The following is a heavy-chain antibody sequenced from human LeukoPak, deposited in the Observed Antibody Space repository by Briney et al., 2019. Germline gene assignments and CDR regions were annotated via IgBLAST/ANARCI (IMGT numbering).Heavy chain of an antibody. V-gene: IGHV1-69*01. D-gene: IGHD5-12*01. CDR2: IIPIFGTA. J-gene: IGHJ6*02. Sequence: ASVKVSCKASGGTFSSYAISWVRQAPGQGLEWMGGIIPIFGTANYAQKFQGRVTITADESTSTAYMELSSLRSEDTAVYYCARAQYSGYDYGGYYYYGMDVWGQGTTVTVPS. CDR1: GGTFSSYA. CDR3: ARAQYSGYDYGGYYYYGMDV.